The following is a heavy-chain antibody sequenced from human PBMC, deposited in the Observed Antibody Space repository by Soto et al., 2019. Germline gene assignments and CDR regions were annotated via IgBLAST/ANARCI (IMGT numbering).Heavy chain of an antibody. CDR2: INPLPTSGST. J-gene: IGHJ4*02. CDR3: ARDLAAAAY. V-gene: IGHV1-46*01. Sequence: ASVEVSWKACGYIITNYYIHWVRQATGQGLEWMAIINPLPTSGSTNYAQKFQGRVTVTRDTSTSTVYLELSSLRSDDTAVYYCARDLAAAAYWGQGTLVTVSS. CDR1: GYIITNYY. D-gene: IGHD6-13*01.